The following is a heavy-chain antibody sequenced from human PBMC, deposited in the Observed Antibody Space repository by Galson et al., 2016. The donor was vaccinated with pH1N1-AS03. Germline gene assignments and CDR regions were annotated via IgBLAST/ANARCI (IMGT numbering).Heavy chain of an antibody. J-gene: IGHJ4*02. Sequence: SETLSLTCSVSGYSITTGHYWGWIRQPPGRGLEWIGSIYPAVSTDHNPSLKGRVALSVDTSKNQFSLTLSSVTAADTALYYRARSPRLISVAGTFPSRFDFWGPGILVTVSS. CDR2: IYPAVST. D-gene: IGHD6-19*01. CDR3: ARSPRLISVAGTFPSRFDF. V-gene: IGHV4-38-2*02. CDR1: GYSITTGHY.